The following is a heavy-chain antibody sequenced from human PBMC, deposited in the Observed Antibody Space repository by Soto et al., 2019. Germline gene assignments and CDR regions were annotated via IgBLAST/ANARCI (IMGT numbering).Heavy chain of an antibody. V-gene: IGHV3-23*01. J-gene: IGHJ5*02. D-gene: IGHD2-2*01. CDR1: GVIFSSYG. CDR2: ISGSGGST. Sequence: GGSLRLSCAASGVIFSSYGMSWVRQAPGKGLEWVSAISGSGGSTYYADSVKGRFTISRDNSKNTLYLQMNSLRAEDTAVYCAKEKISTSCCNWFDPWGQGTLVTVSS. CDR3: AKEKISTSCCNWFDP.